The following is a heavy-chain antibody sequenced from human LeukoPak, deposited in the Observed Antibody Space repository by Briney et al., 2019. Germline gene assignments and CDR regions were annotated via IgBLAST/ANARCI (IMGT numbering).Heavy chain of an antibody. J-gene: IGHJ4*02. V-gene: IGHV3-23*01. CDR2: ITAPGTT. CDR1: GFTFSSYS. Sequence: GGSLRLSCAASGFTFSSYSMNWVRQAPGMGLEWVSGITAPGTTYYADSVKGRFTISRDNSKNTVYLQMNSLTAEDTATYFCARDLHWLAFDFWGQGSLVTVSS. CDR3: ARDLHWLAFDF. D-gene: IGHD6-19*01.